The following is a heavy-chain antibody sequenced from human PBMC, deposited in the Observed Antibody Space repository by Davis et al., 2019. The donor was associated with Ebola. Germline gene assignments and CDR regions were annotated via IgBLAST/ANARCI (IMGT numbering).Heavy chain of an antibody. CDR1: GYTFTSYG. D-gene: IGHD3-16*01. CDR3: ARDAFPVITAPQGWLDP. CDR2: ISAYNGNT. V-gene: IGHV1-18*01. J-gene: IGHJ5*02. Sequence: ASVKVSCKASGYTFTSYGISWVRQAPGQGLEWMGWISAYNGNTNYAQKFQGWVTMTRDTSSSTAYMEVRSDDTAVYYCARDAFPVITAPQGWLDPWGQGTPVTVSS.